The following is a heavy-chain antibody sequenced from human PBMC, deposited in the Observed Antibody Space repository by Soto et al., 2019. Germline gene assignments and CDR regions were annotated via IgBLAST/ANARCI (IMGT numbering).Heavy chain of an antibody. D-gene: IGHD3-22*01. CDR2: IYYSGST. CDR1: GGTISSSSYY. CDR3: ARRLYYYCSGFDGGLMAF. V-gene: IGHV4-39*01. J-gene: IGHJ6*02. Sequence: SETLSLTCTVSGGTISSSSYYWGWIRQPPGKGLEWIGSIYYSGSTYYNPSLKSRVTISVDTSKNQFSLKLSSVTAADTAVYYCARRLYYYCSGFDGGLMAFSGQGTTVTVSS.